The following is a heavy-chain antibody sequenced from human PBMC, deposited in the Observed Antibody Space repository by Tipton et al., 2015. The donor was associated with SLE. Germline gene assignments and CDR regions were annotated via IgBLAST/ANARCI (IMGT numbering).Heavy chain of an antibody. D-gene: IGHD6-19*01. CDR3: ASRKRRQQRLATNAFDI. Sequence: SLRLSCAASGFTFSSYGMHWVRQAPGKGLEWVAVIWYDGSNKYYADSVKGRFTISRDNSKNTLYLQMNSLRAEDTAVYYCASRKRRQQRLATNAFDIWGQGTMVTVSS. J-gene: IGHJ3*02. CDR1: GFTFSSYG. V-gene: IGHV3-33*01. CDR2: IWYDGSNK.